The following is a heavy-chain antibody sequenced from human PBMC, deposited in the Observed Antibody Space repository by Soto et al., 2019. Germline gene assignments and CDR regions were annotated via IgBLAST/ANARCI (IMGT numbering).Heavy chain of an antibody. V-gene: IGHV4-30-2*01. D-gene: IGHD6-19*01. CDR3: ARGLITGSHYSGGWYYFDS. Sequence: SETLSLTCDVSGDTISTGGYTWAWIRQPPGKALEWIGQTYHSGNPYYNPSLKSRVTISVHTSNGQFSLKLSSVTAADTAVYYCARGLITGSHYSGGWYYFDSWGQGTQVTVSS. J-gene: IGHJ4*02. CDR1: GDTISTGGYT. CDR2: TYHSGNP.